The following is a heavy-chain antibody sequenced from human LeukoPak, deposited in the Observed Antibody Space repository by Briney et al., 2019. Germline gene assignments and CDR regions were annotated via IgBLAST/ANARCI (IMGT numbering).Heavy chain of an antibody. D-gene: IGHD1-1*01. CDR1: GFTFSRYA. CDR2: ISGSGDTT. Sequence: GGSLRPSCAASGFTFSRYAMSWVRQAPGKGLEWVSTISGSGDTTYFADSVKGRFIISRDNSKNTVYLQVTSLRVGDTATYFCAKGSRLDCYDYWGQGTLVTVSS. J-gene: IGHJ4*02. V-gene: IGHV3-23*01. CDR3: AKGSRLDCYDY.